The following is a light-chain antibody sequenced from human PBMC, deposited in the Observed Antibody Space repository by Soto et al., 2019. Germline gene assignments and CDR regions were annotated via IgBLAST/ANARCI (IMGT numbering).Light chain of an antibody. J-gene: IGKJ5*01. CDR3: QQFISYPIT. V-gene: IGKV1-13*02. CDR2: DVS. CDR1: QDIRGA. Sequence: AIQVTQSPSSLSASVGDRVTITCRASQDIRGALAWYQQKPGKAPKLLIYDVSTLENEVPSRFSGSSSGTQFTLTISSLQPEDFGTYYCQQFISYPITLCHATRMEI.